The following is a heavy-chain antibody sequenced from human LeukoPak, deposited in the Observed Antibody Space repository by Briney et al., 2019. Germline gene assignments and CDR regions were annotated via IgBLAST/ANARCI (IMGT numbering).Heavy chain of an antibody. Sequence: GGSLRLSCAASGFTFSNAWMSWVRQAPGKGLEWVSSISSRSSYMYYADSVKGRFTISRDNAKNSLFLQMNSLRAEDTAVYYCARGSGSSPYYYYYMDVWGKGTTVTVSS. CDR1: GFTFSNAW. J-gene: IGHJ6*03. CDR2: ISSRSSYM. V-gene: IGHV3-21*01. D-gene: IGHD3-10*01. CDR3: ARGSGSSPYYYYYMDV.